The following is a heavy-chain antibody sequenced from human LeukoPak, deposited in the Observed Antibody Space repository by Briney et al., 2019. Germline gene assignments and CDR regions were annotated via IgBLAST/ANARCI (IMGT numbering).Heavy chain of an antibody. D-gene: IGHD2-2*02. CDR1: GYTFTSYY. V-gene: IGHV1-46*01. CDR2: INPSGGST. Sequence: ASVKVSCKASGYTFTSYYMHWVRQAPGQGLEWMGIINPSGGSTSYAQKFQGRVTITRNTSISTAYMELSSLRSEDTAVYYCARGGPGYCSSTSCYTREFDYWGQGTLVTVSS. J-gene: IGHJ4*02. CDR3: ARGGPGYCSSTSCYTREFDY.